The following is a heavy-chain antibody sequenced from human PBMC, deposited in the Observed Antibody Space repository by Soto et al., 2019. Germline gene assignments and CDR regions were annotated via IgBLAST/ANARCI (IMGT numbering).Heavy chain of an antibody. V-gene: IGHV3-33*01. Sequence: QAQLVESGGGVVQPGRSLRLSCAASGFTFSSYGMHWVRQATGKGLEWVAIIWYDGSNKYYADSVKGRFTISRDSSKNTLYLQMNSLRAEDTAVYYCARVGSSWSFDYWGQGTLVTVSS. D-gene: IGHD6-13*01. CDR3: ARVGSSWSFDY. CDR1: GFTFSSYG. J-gene: IGHJ4*02. CDR2: IWYDGSNK.